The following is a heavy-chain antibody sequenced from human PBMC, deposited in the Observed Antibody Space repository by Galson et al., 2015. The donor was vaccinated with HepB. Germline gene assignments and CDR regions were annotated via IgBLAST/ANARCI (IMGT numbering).Heavy chain of an antibody. V-gene: IGHV1-3*01. CDR3: ATGGADDAFDI. CDR2: INAGNGNT. CDR1: GYTFTSYA. J-gene: IGHJ3*02. D-gene: IGHD3-10*01. Sequence: SVKVSCKASGYTFTSYAMHWVRQAPGQRLEWMGWINAGNGNTKYSQKFQGRVTITRDTSASTAYMELSSLRSEDTAVYHCATGGADDAFDIWGQGTMVTVSS.